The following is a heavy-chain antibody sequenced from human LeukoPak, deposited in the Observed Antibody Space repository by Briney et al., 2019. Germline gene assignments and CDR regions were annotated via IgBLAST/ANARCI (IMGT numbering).Heavy chain of an antibody. CDR1: GGPIRSYY. D-gene: IGHD2-15*01. CDR2: IFYSGTT. CDR3: ARTYCSGGSCHFDY. Sequence: SETLSLTCTVSGGPIRSYYWSWIRQPPGKGLEWVGYIFYSGTTDSNPSLKSRVTISVDTSKNQFSLKLSSVTAADTAVYYCARTYCSGGSCHFDYRGQGTLVTVSS. J-gene: IGHJ4*02. V-gene: IGHV4-59*08.